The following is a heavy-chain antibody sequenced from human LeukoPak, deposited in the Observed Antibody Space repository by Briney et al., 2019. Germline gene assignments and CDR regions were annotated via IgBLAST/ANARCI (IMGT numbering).Heavy chain of an antibody. V-gene: IGHV4-4*07. CDR3: ARDGDSSDYYYYYYMDV. CDR1: GGSISSYY. J-gene: IGHJ6*03. D-gene: IGHD3-22*01. CDR2: IYTSGST. Sequence: PSETLSLTCTVSGGSISSYYWSWIRQPAGKGLEWIGRIYTSGSTNYNPSLKSRVTISVDKSKNQSSLKLSSVTAADTAVYYCARDGDSSDYYYYYYMDVWGKGTTVTVSS.